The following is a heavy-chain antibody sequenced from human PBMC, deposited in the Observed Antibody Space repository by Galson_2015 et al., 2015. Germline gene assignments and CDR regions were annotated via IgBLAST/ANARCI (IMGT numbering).Heavy chain of an antibody. D-gene: IGHD5-24*01. CDR2: IFWDNDR. CDR3: AHVQSDGGGMYFAY. J-gene: IGHJ4*02. V-gene: IGHV2-5*08. Sequence: PALVKPTQTLTLTCSFTGFSLRGSRMPVAWIRQPPGKALEWLALIFWDNDRRYNPSLRTRLTVSQDSSRNQVVLRLASVSPDDTGTYYCAHVQSDGGGMYFAYWGQGALVTVSS. CDR1: GFSLRGSRMP.